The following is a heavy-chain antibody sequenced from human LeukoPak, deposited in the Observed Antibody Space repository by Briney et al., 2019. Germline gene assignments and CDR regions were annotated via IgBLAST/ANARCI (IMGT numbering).Heavy chain of an antibody. D-gene: IGHD1-1*01. CDR2: IYYSGST. J-gene: IGHJ4*02. CDR3: ATTGTLRY. CDR1: GGSISSNY. Sequence: SETLSLTCTVSGGSISSNYWSWIRQPPGKGLEWIGSIYYSGSTYYNPSLKSRVTISVDTSKNQFSLKLSSVTAADTAVYYCATTGTLRYWGQGTLVTVSS. V-gene: IGHV4-39*01.